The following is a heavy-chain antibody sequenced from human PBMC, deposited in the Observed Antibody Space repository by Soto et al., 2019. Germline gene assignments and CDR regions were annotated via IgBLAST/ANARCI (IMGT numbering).Heavy chain of an antibody. Sequence: TSETLSLTCTVSDDSISTYYWHWIRQPAGKGLEWIGRIYASGSSNYNPSLKSRVTMSVDTSKNQFSLELNSVTAADTAVYYCARSETNGYSIFKYWGQGTLVTVSS. CDR2: IYASGSS. J-gene: IGHJ4*02. D-gene: IGHD2-8*01. CDR3: ARSETNGYSIFKY. CDR1: DDSISTYY. V-gene: IGHV4-4*07.